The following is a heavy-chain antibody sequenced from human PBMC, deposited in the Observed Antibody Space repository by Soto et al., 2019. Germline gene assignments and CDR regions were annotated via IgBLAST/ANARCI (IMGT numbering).Heavy chain of an antibody. J-gene: IGHJ4*02. CDR1: GCSISSSTYY. D-gene: IGHD5-12*01. CDR2: VYYSGST. Sequence: QLQLQESGPGLVKPSEILSLTCTVSGCSISSSTYYWGWIRQPPGEGLEWIGSVYYSGSTHYTPSLKSRVSITVDTSKNQFSLKRSSMTAADTAVYYCARLGRGYSGYDLGSYLDYWGQGTLVTVSS. V-gene: IGHV4-39*01. CDR3: ARLGRGYSGYDLGSYLDY.